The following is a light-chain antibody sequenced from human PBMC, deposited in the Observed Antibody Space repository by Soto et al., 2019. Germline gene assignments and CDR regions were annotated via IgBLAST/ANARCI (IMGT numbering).Light chain of an antibody. V-gene: IGLV2-14*03. J-gene: IGLJ2*01. CDR3: TSYTSSFTLGV. CDR2: DVS. Sequence: QSALTQPASVSGSPGQSITISCTGTSSDVGGYNYVSWYQHHPGKAPKLMIYDVSNRPSGVSNRFSGSKSGNTASLTISGLQAEDEAHYYCTSYTSSFTLGVFGGGTQLTV. CDR1: SSDVGGYNY.